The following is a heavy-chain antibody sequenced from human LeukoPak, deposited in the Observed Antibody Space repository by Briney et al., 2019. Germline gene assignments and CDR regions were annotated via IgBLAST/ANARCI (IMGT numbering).Heavy chain of an antibody. CDR2: MNPNSGNT. CDR3: AREGPMVRGVFDY. CDR1: GYTFTSYD. D-gene: IGHD3-10*01. J-gene: IGHJ4*02. Sequence: ASVKVSSTASGYTFTSYDINWGRQATGQGLEWMGWMNPNSGNTGYAQKFQGRVTITRDTSSSTAYMELSRLRSDDTAVYYCAREGPMVRGVFDYWGQGTLVTVSS. V-gene: IGHV1-8*01.